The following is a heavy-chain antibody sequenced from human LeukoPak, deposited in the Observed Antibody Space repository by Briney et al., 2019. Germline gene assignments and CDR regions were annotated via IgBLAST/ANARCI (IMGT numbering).Heavy chain of an antibody. J-gene: IGHJ4*02. CDR3: ARDEPTVTTGPPVGS. Sequence: GGSLRLSCAASGFNYSSYTMNWVRQAPGMGLEWLSYISASRGITYYADSVKGRFTISRDNAKNSLYLQMNSLRAEDTAIYYCARDEPTVTTGPPVGSWGQGNLVTVSS. CDR2: ISASRGIT. D-gene: IGHD4-17*01. CDR1: GFNYSSYT. V-gene: IGHV3-48*01.